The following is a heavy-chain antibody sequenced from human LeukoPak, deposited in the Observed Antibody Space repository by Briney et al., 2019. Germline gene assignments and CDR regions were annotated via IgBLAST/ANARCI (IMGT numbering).Heavy chain of an antibody. J-gene: IGHJ3*02. D-gene: IGHD2-8*01. CDR3: ARVIGGNANGAFDI. CDR1: GGSISSYY. CDR2: IYYSGST. V-gene: IGHV4-59*01. Sequence: PSETLSLTCTVSGGSISSYYWSWLRQPPGKGLEWIGYIYYSGSTNYNPSLKSRVTISVDTSKNQFSLKLSSVTAADTAVYYCARVIGGNANGAFDIWGQGTMVTVSS.